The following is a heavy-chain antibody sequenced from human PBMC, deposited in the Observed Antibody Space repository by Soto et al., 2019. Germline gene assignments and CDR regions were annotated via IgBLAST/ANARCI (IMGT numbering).Heavy chain of an antibody. J-gene: IGHJ6*02. D-gene: IGHD3-16*01. V-gene: IGHV1-3*01. CDR1: GYTFANYA. CDR2: INAGNGNT. CDR3: ARDLSGWGLTNGHFGVDV. Sequence: QVRLVQSGTEVKEPGASVMVSCKASGYTFANYAIHWVRQAPGQDFEWMGWINAGNGNTRNSQKFQGRVTFTRDTSATTAHMEVGRLRFEDTAVYSCARDLSGWGLTNGHFGVDVWGQGTTVIVSS.